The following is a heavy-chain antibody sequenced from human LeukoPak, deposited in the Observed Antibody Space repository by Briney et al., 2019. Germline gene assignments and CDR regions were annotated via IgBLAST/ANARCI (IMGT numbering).Heavy chain of an antibody. J-gene: IGHJ4*02. V-gene: IGHV1-69*05. D-gene: IGHD3-22*01. CDR2: IIPIFGTA. CDR3: ARDRGDYYDSSGLMAN. Sequence: GSAVTVTRKGSVCTFSSYAISWVRQPPGRGLEWVGRIIPIFGTANYAQKFQGRVTITTDDSTSTAYMELSSLRSEDTAVYYCARDRGDYYDSSGLMANWGEGTLVTVSS. CDR1: VCTFSSYA.